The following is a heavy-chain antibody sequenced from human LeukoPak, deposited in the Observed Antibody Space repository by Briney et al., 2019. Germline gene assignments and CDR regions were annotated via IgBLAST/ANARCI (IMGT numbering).Heavy chain of an antibody. Sequence: PGGSLRLSCAASGFTFSSYWMSWVRQAPGKGLEWVANINQGGTEKYFVDSVKGRFTISRDNAKSSLYLQMNSLRAEDTAVYYCARDSLGYCSGGTCYSPFDYWGQGTLVTVSS. J-gene: IGHJ4*02. CDR2: INQGGTEK. V-gene: IGHV3-7*04. CDR3: ARDSLGYCSGGTCYSPFDY. D-gene: IGHD2-15*01. CDR1: GFTFSSYW.